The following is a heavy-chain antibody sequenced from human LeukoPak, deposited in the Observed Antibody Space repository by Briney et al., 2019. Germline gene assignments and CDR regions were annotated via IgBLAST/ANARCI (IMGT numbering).Heavy chain of an antibody. V-gene: IGHV1-18*01. CDR3: ARVRTPFGVVASPDALDV. D-gene: IGHD3-3*01. CDR2: ITADNFNT. J-gene: IGHJ3*01. CDR1: GYTFNSYP. Sequence: ASVTVSFKASGYTFNSYPLAWVRQAPGVGFEWVGWITADNFNTNYEQKFQGRVTLTKETSTNTAYMEMRSLMSDDTAVYYCARVRTPFGVVASPDALDVWGQGTAVTVSS.